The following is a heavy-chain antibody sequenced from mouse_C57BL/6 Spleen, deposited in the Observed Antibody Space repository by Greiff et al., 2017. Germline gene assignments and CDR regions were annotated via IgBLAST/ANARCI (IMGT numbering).Heavy chain of an antibody. D-gene: IGHD2-4*01. J-gene: IGHJ2*01. CDR1: GYTFTDYY. V-gene: IGHV1-76*01. CDR3: ARNDYASFDY. CDR2: IYPGSGNT. Sequence: VQLQESGAELVRPGASVKLSCKASGYTFTDYYINWVKQRPGQGLEWIARIYPGSGNTYYNEKFKGKATLTAEKSSSTAYMQLSSLTSEDSAVYVCARNDYASFDYGGPGTTLTLSS.